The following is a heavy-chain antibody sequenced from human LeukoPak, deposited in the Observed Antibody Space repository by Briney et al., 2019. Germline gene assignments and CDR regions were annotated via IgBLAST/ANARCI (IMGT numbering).Heavy chain of an antibody. CDR2: ISRSGSTI. Sequence: PGGSLRLSCAASGFTFSDYYMSWIRRAPGKGLEWVSYISRSGSTIYYADSVKGRFTISRDNAKNSLYLQMNSLRAEDTAVYYCARGGSSTSSEYNWFDPWGQGTLVTVSS. J-gene: IGHJ5*02. CDR3: ARGGSSTSSEYNWFDP. D-gene: IGHD2-2*01. V-gene: IGHV3-11*01. CDR1: GFTFSDYY.